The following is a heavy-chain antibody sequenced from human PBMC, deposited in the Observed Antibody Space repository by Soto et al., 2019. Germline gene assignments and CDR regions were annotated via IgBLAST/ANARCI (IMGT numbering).Heavy chain of an antibody. Sequence: QLQLQESGPGLVKPSETLSLTCTVSGGSMSSSSYYWGWIRQPPGKGLEWIGSIYYSGSTYYNPSLKSWLTISVDTSKKQFSLKLSSVIAADTAVYYCARRGTCSGSPSCGMDVWRQGTTVTVSS. CDR2: IYYSGST. V-gene: IGHV4-39*01. D-gene: IGHD3-10*02. J-gene: IGHJ6*02. CDR1: GGSMSSSSYY. CDR3: ARRGTCSGSPSCGMDV.